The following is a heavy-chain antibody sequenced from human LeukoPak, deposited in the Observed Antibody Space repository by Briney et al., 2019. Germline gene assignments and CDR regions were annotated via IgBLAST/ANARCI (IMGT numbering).Heavy chain of an antibody. J-gene: IGHJ6*03. V-gene: IGHV4-61*02. CDR2: IYTSGST. Sequence: PSETLSLTCTVSGGSISSGSYYWSWIRQPAGKGLEWIGRIYTSGSTNYNPSLKSRVTISVDTSKNQFSLNLRFVTAADTAVFYCARGFEYSTSSRLGYYYFYMDVWGIGTTVTVSS. D-gene: IGHD6-6*01. CDR1: GGSISSGSYY. CDR3: ARGFEYSTSSRLGYYYFYMDV.